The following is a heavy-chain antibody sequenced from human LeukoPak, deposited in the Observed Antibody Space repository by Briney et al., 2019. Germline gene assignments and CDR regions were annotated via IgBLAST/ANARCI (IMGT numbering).Heavy chain of an antibody. CDR2: SYYSGSA. CDR3: ARGGRSFVYYFDF. V-gene: IGHV4-59*01. Sequence: SETLSLTCSVSGASISSYYWSWIRQPPGKGLEFIGYSYYSGSATYHPSLKSRVTISLDTSKNQFSLRLSSVTAADTAVYYCARGGRSFVYYFDFWGQGALITVTS. D-gene: IGHD1-26*01. CDR1: GASISSYY. J-gene: IGHJ4*02.